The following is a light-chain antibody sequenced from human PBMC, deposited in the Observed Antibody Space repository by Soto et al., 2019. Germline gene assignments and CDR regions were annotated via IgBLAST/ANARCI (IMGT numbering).Light chain of an antibody. J-gene: IGLJ3*02. CDR3: GTWDSSLSAGV. V-gene: IGLV1-51*01. CDR2: DNN. CDR1: SSNIGNSY. Sequence: QAVVTQPPSVSAAPGQKVTISCSGSSSNIGNSYVSWYQQLPGTAPKLLIYDNNKRPSGIPDRFSGSKSGTSATLGITGLQTGDEADYYCGTWDSSLSAGVFGGGTKVTVL.